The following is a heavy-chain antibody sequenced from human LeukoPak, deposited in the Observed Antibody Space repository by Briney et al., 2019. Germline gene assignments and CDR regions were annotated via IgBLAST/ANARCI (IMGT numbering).Heavy chain of an antibody. V-gene: IGHV1-2*02. Sequence: ASVKVSCKASGYTFTGYYVHWVRQAPGQGLEWMGWINPNSGGTNYAQKFQGRVTMTRDTSISTAYMELSRLRSDDTAVYYWARDASRVLIWFGESLDFWGQGTLVTVSS. CDR2: INPNSGGT. D-gene: IGHD3-10*01. J-gene: IGHJ4*02. CDR3: ARDASRVLIWFGESLDF. CDR1: GYTFTGYY.